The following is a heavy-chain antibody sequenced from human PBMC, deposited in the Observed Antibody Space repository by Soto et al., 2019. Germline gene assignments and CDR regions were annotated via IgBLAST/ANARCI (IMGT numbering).Heavy chain of an antibody. Sequence: QVQLQESGPGLVKPSETLSLTCTVSGGSIRSYYWSWIRQPPGKGVEWIGYIYYSGTTNYNPSLKSRIIMTVDTSNNQLSLRLSSVTAADTAVYYCARTHDVYDNGARSGFDPWGQGTLVTVSS. V-gene: IGHV4-59*01. CDR2: IYYSGTT. CDR1: GGSIRSYY. CDR3: ARTHDVYDNGARSGFDP. J-gene: IGHJ5*02. D-gene: IGHD2-8*01.